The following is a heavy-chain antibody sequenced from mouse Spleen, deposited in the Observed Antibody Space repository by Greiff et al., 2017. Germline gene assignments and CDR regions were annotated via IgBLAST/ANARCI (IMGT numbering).Heavy chain of an antibody. CDR1: GFTFSSYG. Sequence: EVHLVESGGDLVKPGGSLKLSCAASGFTFSSYGMSWVRQTPDKRLEWVATISSGGSYTYYPDSVKGRFTISRDNAKNTLYLQMSSLKSEDTAMYYCASYGNYEAWFAYWGQGTLVTVSA. J-gene: IGHJ3*01. D-gene: IGHD2-1*01. V-gene: IGHV5-6*01. CDR3: ASYGNYEAWFAY. CDR2: ISSGGSYT.